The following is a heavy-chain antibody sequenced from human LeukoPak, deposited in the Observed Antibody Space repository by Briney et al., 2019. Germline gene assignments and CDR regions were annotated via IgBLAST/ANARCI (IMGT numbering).Heavy chain of an antibody. CDR2: INGGGVNT. Sequence: GGSLRLSCAASGFTFSSYAMSWVRQAPGKGLEWVSTINGGGVNTHYADSVGGRFTISRDNSKNTLFLHMNTLRAEDTAIYYCAKDRTVGASYWYFDLWGRGTLVTVSS. D-gene: IGHD1-26*01. V-gene: IGHV3-23*01. CDR3: AKDRTVGASYWYFDL. J-gene: IGHJ2*01. CDR1: GFTFSSYA.